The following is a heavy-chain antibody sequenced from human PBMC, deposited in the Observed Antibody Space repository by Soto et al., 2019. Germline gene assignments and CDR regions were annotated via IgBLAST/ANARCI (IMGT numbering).Heavy chain of an antibody. CDR3: ARGHDFWSGYYPNFDY. Sequence: QVQLQESGPGLVKPSETMSLTCTVSGGSVSSGSYYWSWIRQPPGKGLEWIGYIYYSGSTNYNPSLKSRVTISVDTSKNQFSLKLSSVTAADTAVYYCARGHDFWSGYYPNFDYWGQGTLVTVSS. V-gene: IGHV4-61*01. J-gene: IGHJ4*02. CDR1: GGSVSSGSYY. D-gene: IGHD3-3*01. CDR2: IYYSGST.